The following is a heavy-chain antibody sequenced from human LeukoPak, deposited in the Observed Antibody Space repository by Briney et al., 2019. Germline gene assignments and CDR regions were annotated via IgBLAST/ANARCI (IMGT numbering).Heavy chain of an antibody. D-gene: IGHD3-3*01. CDR3: ASLNSGDDFRSGNKVVTADY. Sequence: PGGSLRLSCAASGFTFSSYSMNWVRQAPGKGLEWVSSISSSSSYIYYADSVKGRFTISRDNAKNSLYLQMNSLRAEDTAVYYCASLNSGDDFRSGNKVVTADYWGQGTLVTVSS. CDR2: ISSSSSYI. V-gene: IGHV3-21*01. J-gene: IGHJ4*02. CDR1: GFTFSSYS.